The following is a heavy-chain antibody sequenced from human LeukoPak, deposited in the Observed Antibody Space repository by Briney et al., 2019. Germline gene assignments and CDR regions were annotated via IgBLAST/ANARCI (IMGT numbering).Heavy chain of an antibody. Sequence: KPSETLSLTCAVYGGSFSGYYWSWIRQPPGKGLEWIGEINHSGSTNYNPSLKSRVTISVDTSKNQFSLKLSSVTAADTAVYYCASLEGSYFDYWGQGTLVTVSS. D-gene: IGHD1-1*01. CDR1: GGSFSGYY. CDR3: ASLEGSYFDY. V-gene: IGHV4-34*01. CDR2: INHSGST. J-gene: IGHJ4*02.